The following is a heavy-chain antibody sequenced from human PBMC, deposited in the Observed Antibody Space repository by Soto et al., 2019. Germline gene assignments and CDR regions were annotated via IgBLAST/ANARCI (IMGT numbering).Heavy chain of an antibody. CDR1: GYTFTSYA. CDR3: SRDILFDY. J-gene: IGHJ4*02. CDR2: INAGNGNT. Sequence: QVQLVQSGAEEKKSGASVKVSCKASGYTFTSYAMHWVRQAPGQRLEWMGWINAGNGNTKYSQKFQGRVTITRDTSANTAYMELSSLRSEDTALYYCSRDILFDYWGQGTLVTVSS. D-gene: IGHD2-15*01. V-gene: IGHV1-3*05.